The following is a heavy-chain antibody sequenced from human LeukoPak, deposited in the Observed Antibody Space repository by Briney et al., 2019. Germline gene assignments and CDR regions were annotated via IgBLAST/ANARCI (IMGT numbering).Heavy chain of an antibody. CDR2: INPNSGGT. Sequence: ASVKVSCKASGYTFTGYYMHWVRQAPGQGLEWMGWINPNSGGTNYAQKFQGRVTMTRDTSISTAYMELSRLRSDDTAVYYCARDLGRDVWFGEPRYYFDYWGQGTLVTVSS. J-gene: IGHJ4*02. D-gene: IGHD3-10*01. CDR1: GYTFTGYY. V-gene: IGHV1-2*02. CDR3: ARDLGRDVWFGEPRYYFDY.